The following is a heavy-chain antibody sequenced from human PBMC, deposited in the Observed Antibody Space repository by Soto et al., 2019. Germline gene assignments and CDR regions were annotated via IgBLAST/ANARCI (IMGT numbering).Heavy chain of an antibody. CDR3: AEDRMGASGWFGP. Sequence: SLRLSCVSSGFSFSINTMNWVRHAPGKGLEWVSGVSGNGGNTYYADSVKGRLSLSRDNSKNTLYLQLNSLRAEDTAIYCCAEDRMGASGWFGPWGQGTRVTV. V-gene: IGHV3-23*01. CDR1: GFSFSINT. CDR2: VSGNGGNT. J-gene: IGHJ5*02. D-gene: IGHD1-26*01.